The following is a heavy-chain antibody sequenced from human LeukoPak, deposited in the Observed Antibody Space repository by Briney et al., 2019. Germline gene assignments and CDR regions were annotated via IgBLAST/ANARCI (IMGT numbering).Heavy chain of an antibody. CDR3: ARGVTMARRFDP. J-gene: IGHJ5*02. D-gene: IGHD3-3*01. CDR1: GGSISSGGYS. V-gene: IGHV4-30-2*01. CDR2: IYHSGST. Sequence: SQTLSLTCAVSGGSISSGGYSWSWIRQPPGKGLEWIGYIYHSGSTYYNPSLKSRVTISVDTSKNQFSLKLSSVTAADTAVYYCARGVTMARRFDPWGQGTLVTVSS.